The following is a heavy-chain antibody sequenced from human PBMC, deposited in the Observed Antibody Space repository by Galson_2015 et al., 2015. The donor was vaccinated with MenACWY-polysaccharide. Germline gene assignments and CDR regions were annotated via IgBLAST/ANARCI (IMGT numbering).Heavy chain of an antibody. J-gene: IGHJ4*02. CDR3: ANPGLSPRRTSDVDY. V-gene: IGHV3-23*01. CDR1: GFTFSSYT. CDR2: VSGSGERT. Sequence: SLRLSCAASGFTFSSYTMSWVRQAPGKGLEWVSGVSGSGERTYYADSVKGRFTISRDNSKDTLYLQMNSLTAADTAVYYCANPGLSPRRTSDVDYWGQGTLVTVSS. D-gene: IGHD1-14*01.